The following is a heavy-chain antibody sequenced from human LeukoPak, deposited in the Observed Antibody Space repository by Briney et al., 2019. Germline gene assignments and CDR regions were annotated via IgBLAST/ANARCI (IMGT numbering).Heavy chain of an antibody. Sequence: SETLSLTCAVYGGSFSGYYWSWIRQPPGKGLEWIGEINHSGSTNYNPSLKSRVTISVDTSKNQFSLKLSSVTAADTAVYYCARGPVRRYTMILMFDYWGQGTLVTVSS. V-gene: IGHV4-34*01. CDR1: GGSFSGYY. J-gene: IGHJ4*02. CDR2: INHSGST. CDR3: ARGPVRRYTMILMFDY. D-gene: IGHD3-22*01.